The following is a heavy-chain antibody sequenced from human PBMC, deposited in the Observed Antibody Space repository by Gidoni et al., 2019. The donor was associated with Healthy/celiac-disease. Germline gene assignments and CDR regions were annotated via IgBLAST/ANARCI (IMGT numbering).Heavy chain of an antibody. J-gene: IGHJ6*02. CDR1: GFTFSSYG. Sequence: QVQLVESGGGVVQPGRSLRLSCAASGFTFSSYGMHWVRQAPGKGLEWVAVIWYDGSNKYYADSVKGRFTISRDNSKNTLYLQMNSLRAEDTAVYYCARGFDYDFWSGNYYYYGMDVWGQGTTVTVSS. D-gene: IGHD3-3*01. CDR3: ARGFDYDFWSGNYYYYGMDV. V-gene: IGHV3-33*01. CDR2: IWYDGSNK.